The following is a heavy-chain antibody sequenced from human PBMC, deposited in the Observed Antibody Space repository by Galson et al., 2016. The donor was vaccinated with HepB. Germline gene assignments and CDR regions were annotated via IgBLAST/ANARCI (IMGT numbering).Heavy chain of an antibody. CDR1: GFTFSDYA. V-gene: IGHV3-30-3*01. Sequence: SLRLSCAASGFTFSDYAMHWVRQAPDKGLEWVALISFDGSNKYNVDSVNGRFTISRDNSKNALYLQMNSLRAEDTAVYYCARDRYYDSSGYYSFFDNWGQGTLVTVSS. CDR2: ISFDGSNK. J-gene: IGHJ4*02. CDR3: ARDRYYDSSGYYSFFDN. D-gene: IGHD3-22*01.